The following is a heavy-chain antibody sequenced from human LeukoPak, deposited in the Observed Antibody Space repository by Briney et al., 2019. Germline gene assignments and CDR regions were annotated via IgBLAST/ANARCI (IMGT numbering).Heavy chain of an antibody. D-gene: IGHD1-26*01. J-gene: IGHJ4*02. CDR3: ARGPAGGSYSDY. V-gene: IGHV1-69*13. CDR2: IIPIFGTA. CDR1: GYTLTNYA. Sequence: ASVKVSCKASGYTLTNYALNWVRQAPGQGLEWMGGIIPIFGTANYAQEFQGRVTITADESTSTAYMELSSLRSEDTAVYYCARGPAGGSYSDYWGQGTLVTVSS.